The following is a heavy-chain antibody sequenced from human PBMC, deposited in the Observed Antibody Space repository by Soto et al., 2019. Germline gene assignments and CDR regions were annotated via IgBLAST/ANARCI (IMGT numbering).Heavy chain of an antibody. CDR2: ISSSSSTI. D-gene: IGHD1-1*01. J-gene: IGHJ3*02. V-gene: IGHV3-48*01. Sequence: AGGSLRLSCAASGFTFSSYSMNWVRQAPGKGLEGVSYISSSSSTIYYADSVKGRFTISRDNAKDSLYLQMNSLRAEDTAVYYCARGIRPNAFDIWGQGTMVTVSS. CDR1: GFTFSSYS. CDR3: ARGIRPNAFDI.